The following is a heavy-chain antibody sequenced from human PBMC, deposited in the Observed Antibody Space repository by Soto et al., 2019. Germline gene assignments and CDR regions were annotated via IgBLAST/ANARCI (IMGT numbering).Heavy chain of an antibody. J-gene: IGHJ4*02. CDR2: ISSSGGST. CDR1: GFTFSNYA. D-gene: IGHD2-15*01. V-gene: IGHV3-23*01. Sequence: EVQLLESGGGLVQPGGSLRLSCAASGFTFSNYAMSWVRPAPGKGLEWVSAISSSGGSTYYADSVKGRFTLTRDNSKNTLYLQMNSLRAEDTAVYYCAKLRGCWYSDYWGQGTLVSVSS. CDR3: AKLRGCWYSDY.